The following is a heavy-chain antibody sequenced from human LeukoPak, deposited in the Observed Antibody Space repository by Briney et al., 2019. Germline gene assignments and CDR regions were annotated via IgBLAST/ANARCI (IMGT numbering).Heavy chain of an antibody. V-gene: IGHV3-33*01. CDR3: ARDSSSGVRYFDY. D-gene: IGHD6-25*01. CDR1: GFTFSNYG. J-gene: IGHJ4*02. CDR2: IWYDESNK. Sequence: GRSLRPSCAASGFTFSNYGMHWVRQAPGKGLEWVAVIWYDESNKYYADSVKGRLTISRDNSKNTLYLQMNSLRAEDTAVYYCARDSSSGVRYFDYWGQGTLVTVSS.